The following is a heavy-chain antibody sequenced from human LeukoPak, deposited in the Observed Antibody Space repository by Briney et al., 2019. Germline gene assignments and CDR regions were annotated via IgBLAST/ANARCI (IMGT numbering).Heavy chain of an antibody. Sequence: GGSLRLSCAASGFTFSSYSMNWVRQAPGKGLEWVSSISSSSSYIYYADSVKGLFTISRDNAKNSLYLQMNSLRAEDTAVYYCARDPHSNPQDLYYYYYGMDVWGQGTTVTVSS. CDR3: ARDPHSNPQDLYYYYYGMDV. V-gene: IGHV3-21*01. CDR2: ISSSSSYI. J-gene: IGHJ6*02. CDR1: GFTFSSYS. D-gene: IGHD4-11*01.